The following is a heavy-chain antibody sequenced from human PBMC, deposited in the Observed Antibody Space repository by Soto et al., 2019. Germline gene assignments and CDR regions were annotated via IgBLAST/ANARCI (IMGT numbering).Heavy chain of an antibody. CDR1: GYTFTSYA. V-gene: IGHV1-3*01. J-gene: IGHJ6*02. CDR2: INAGNGNT. Sequence: ASVKVSCKASGYTFTSYAMHWVRQAPGQRLEWMGWINAGNGNTKYSQKFQGRVTITRDTSASTAYMELSSLRSEDTAVYYCARDQGIVAXMGEGPDYYHYYYGMDVWGQGTTVTVSS. CDR3: ARDQGIVAXMGEGPDYYHYYYGMDV. D-gene: IGHD5-12*01.